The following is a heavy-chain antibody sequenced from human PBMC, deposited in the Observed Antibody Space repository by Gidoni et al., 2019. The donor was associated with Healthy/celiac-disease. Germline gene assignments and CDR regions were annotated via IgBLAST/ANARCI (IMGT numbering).Heavy chain of an antibody. CDR2: ISWNSGSI. Sequence: EVQLLESGGGLVQPGRSLRLSCAASGFTFDDYALHWVRQAPGKGLEWVSGISWNSGSIGYADSVKGRFTISRDNAKNSLYLQMNSLRAEDTALYYCAKATVTTFDAFDIWGQGTMVTVSS. D-gene: IGHD4-17*01. CDR3: AKATVTTFDAFDI. J-gene: IGHJ3*02. CDR1: GFTFDDYA. V-gene: IGHV3-9*01.